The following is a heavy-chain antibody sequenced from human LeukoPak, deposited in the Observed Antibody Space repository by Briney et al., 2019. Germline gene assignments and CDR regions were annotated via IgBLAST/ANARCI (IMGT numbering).Heavy chain of an antibody. D-gene: IGHD3-22*01. CDR2: MNPNSGNT. V-gene: IGHV1-8*01. Sequence: ASVKVSCKASGYTFTSYDINWVRQATGQGLEWMGWMNPNSGNTGYAQKFQGRVTMTRNTSISTAYMELSSLRSEDPAVYYCARRRMIVPGSWFDPWGQGTLVTVSS. J-gene: IGHJ5*02. CDR1: GYTFTSYD. CDR3: ARRRMIVPGSWFDP.